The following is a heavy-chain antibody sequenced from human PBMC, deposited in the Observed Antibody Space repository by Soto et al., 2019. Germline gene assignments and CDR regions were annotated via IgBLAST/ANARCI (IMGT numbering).Heavy chain of an antibody. D-gene: IGHD2-15*01. Sequence: EVQLLESGGGLVQPGGSLRLSSTASGFTFSNSAMSWVRQAPGVGLEWVLTISGSGDSTNYADSVKGQFAISRDNSNNMLYVQMDSLRIEDTAVYYCAKENRRGYCSGGVCYGYFDYWGQGTLVTVSS. V-gene: IGHV3-23*01. CDR1: GFTFSNSA. J-gene: IGHJ4*02. CDR3: AKENRRGYCSGGVCYGYFDY. CDR2: ISGSGDST.